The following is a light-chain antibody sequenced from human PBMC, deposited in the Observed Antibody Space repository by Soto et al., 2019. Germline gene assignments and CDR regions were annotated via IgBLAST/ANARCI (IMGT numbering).Light chain of an antibody. Sequence: EIVMTQSPATLSVSPGERATLSCRASQSVSSNLAWYQQKPGQAPRLLIYGASTRATGIPARFSGSGSGTEFTLTIRRLQSEDFAVYYRQQYNNWPPELTFGGGTKVDIK. V-gene: IGKV3-15*01. CDR1: QSVSSN. CDR2: GAS. J-gene: IGKJ4*01. CDR3: QQYNNWPPELT.